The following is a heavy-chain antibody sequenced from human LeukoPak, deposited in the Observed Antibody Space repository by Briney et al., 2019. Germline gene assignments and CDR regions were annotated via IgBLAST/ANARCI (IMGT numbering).Heavy chain of an antibody. D-gene: IGHD3-22*01. J-gene: IGHJ4*02. V-gene: IGHV3-23*01. CDR1: GFTFSSYA. CDR2: ISGSGGST. CDR3: AKSTMIVVVITLFDY. Sequence: PGGSLRLSCAASGFTFSSYAMSWVRQAPGKGLECVSAISGSGGSTYYADSVKGRFTISRDNSKNTLYLQMNSLRAEDTAVYYCAKSTMIVVVITLFDYWGQGTLVTVSS.